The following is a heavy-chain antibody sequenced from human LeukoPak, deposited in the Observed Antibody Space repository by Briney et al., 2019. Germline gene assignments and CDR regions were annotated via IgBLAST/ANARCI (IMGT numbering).Heavy chain of an antibody. CDR1: EFTFSSYA. J-gene: IGHJ4*02. CDR3: ANSLPYLYSYGPPGAY. Sequence: GGSLRLSCAASEFTFSSYAMSWVRQAPGKGLEWVSAISGSGGSTYYADSVKGRFTISRDNSKNTLYLQMNSLRAEDTAVYYCANSLPYLYSYGPPGAYWGQGTLVTVSS. CDR2: ISGSGGST. D-gene: IGHD5-18*01. V-gene: IGHV3-23*01.